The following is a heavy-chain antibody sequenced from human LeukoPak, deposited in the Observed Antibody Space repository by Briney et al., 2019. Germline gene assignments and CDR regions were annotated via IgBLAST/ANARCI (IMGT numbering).Heavy chain of an antibody. CDR3: ARSGLGSGSYYHPFDY. J-gene: IGHJ4*02. D-gene: IGHD3-10*01. Sequence: SETLSLTCTVSGGSISSGGYYWSWIRQHPGKGLEWIGYIYYSGSTYYNPSLKSRVTISVDTSKNQFSLKLSSVTAADTAVYYCARSGLGSGSYYHPFDYWGQGTLVTSPQ. CDR2: IYYSGST. V-gene: IGHV4-31*03. CDR1: GGSISSGGYY.